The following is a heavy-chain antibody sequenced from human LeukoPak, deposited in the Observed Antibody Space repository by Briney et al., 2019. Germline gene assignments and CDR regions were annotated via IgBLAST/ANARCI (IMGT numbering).Heavy chain of an antibody. D-gene: IGHD3-22*01. Sequence: GGSLRLSCAASGFTFSSYVMYWVRQAPGKGLEYVSSISSNGGSTYYANSVKGRFTISRDNSKNTLYLQMGSLRAEDMAVYYCARGGQSKYDSSGYLNYFDYWGRETGDTVSS. V-gene: IGHV3-64*01. CDR3: ARGGQSKYDSSGYLNYFDY. CDR1: GFTFSSYV. CDR2: ISSNGGST. J-gene: IGHJ4*02.